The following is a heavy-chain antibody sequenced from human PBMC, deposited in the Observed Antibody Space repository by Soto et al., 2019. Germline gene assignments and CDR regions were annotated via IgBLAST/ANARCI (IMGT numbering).Heavy chain of an antibody. V-gene: IGHV3-7*03. J-gene: IGHJ3*02. CDR1: GFRFSSSW. CDR3: ERPRYSRGWYDAFDI. D-gene: IGHD6-19*01. Sequence: GTRSLSCAVSGFRFSSSWINWVRQAPGKGLEWVDNIKQDGSEKSYVYSVKGRFTISRDNAKNSLYLQINRLRAEDTAVYYCERPRYSRGWYDAFDIWGQGIMVTVSS. CDR2: IKQDGSEK.